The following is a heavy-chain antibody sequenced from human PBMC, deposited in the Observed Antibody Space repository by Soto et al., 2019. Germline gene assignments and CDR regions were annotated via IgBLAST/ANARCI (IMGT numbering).Heavy chain of an antibody. Sequence: ASVKVSCKASGYTFTTFGISWVRQAPGQGLEWMGWISTFNGETRYAQKFQARVTVTTDTPTTTGYMELRSLRSDDTAVYYCARDVGYCSSSTCLIDHWGQGTLVTVSS. CDR1: GYTFTTFG. CDR3: ARDVGYCSSSTCLIDH. J-gene: IGHJ4*02. CDR2: ISTFNGET. D-gene: IGHD2-2*01. V-gene: IGHV1-18*01.